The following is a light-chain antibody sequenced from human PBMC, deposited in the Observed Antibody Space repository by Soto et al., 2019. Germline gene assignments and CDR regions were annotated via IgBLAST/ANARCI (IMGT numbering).Light chain of an antibody. CDR3: PHYNHWPPWT. J-gene: IGKJ1*01. CDR2: GAS. CDR1: QSVSSN. V-gene: IGKV3-15*01. Sequence: EIVMTQSPATLSVSPGERATLSCRASQSVSSNLAWYQQKPGQAPRLLIYGASTRATGIPARFSGSGSGTEFTLTISSLQSEDFAVYYCPHYNHWPPWTFGQGTKVEIK.